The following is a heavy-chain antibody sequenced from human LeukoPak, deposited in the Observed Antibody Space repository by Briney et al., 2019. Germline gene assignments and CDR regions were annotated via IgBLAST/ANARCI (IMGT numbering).Heavy chain of an antibody. Sequence: GGSLRLSCAASGFTFSSYWMSWVRQAPGKGLEWVANIKQDGSEKYYVDSVKGRFTISRDNAKNSLYLQMNSLRAEDTAVYYCARDDTYCSSTSCYTDAFDIWGQGTMVTVSS. CDR1: GFTFSSYW. D-gene: IGHD2-2*02. CDR3: ARDDTYCSSTSCYTDAFDI. J-gene: IGHJ3*02. CDR2: IKQDGSEK. V-gene: IGHV3-7*01.